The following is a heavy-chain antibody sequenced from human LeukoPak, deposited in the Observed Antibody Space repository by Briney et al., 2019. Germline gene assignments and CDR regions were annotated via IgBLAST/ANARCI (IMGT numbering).Heavy chain of an antibody. D-gene: IGHD3-22*01. CDR2: ISSSSVYI. J-gene: IGHJ4*02. CDR1: GFTFSTYA. V-gene: IGHV3-21*01. CDR3: ARGYDSGGPPDY. Sequence: GGSLRLSCSASGFTFSTYAMHWVRQAPGKGLECVSSISSSSVYIYYADSVKGRFSISRDNAKNSLYLQMNSLRAEDTAVYYCARGYDSGGPPDYWGQGTLVTVSS.